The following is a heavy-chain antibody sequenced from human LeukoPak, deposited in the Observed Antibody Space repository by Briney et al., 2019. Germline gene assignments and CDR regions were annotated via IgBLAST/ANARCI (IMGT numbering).Heavy chain of an antibody. D-gene: IGHD3-22*01. CDR1: GGSISSYY. CDR3: ARASNYYDSRGYSHPFNY. J-gene: IGHJ4*02. Sequence: SETLSLTCTVSGGSISSYYWSWIRQPPGKGLEWIGYIYYSGSTNHNPSLKSRVTISTDTSKNQFSLKLTSVTAADTAVYYCARASNYYDSRGYSHPFNYWGQGTLVTVSS. CDR2: IYYSGST. V-gene: IGHV4-59*01.